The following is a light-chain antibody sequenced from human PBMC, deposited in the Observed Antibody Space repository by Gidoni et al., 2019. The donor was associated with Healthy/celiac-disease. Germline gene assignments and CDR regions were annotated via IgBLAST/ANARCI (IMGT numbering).Light chain of an antibody. CDR2: YDD. Sequence: QSVRTQPPSVSEAPRQRVTISCSGSSSNIGNNAVHWYQQLPGKAPKLLIYYDDLLPSGVSDRFSGSKSGTSASLAISGLQSEDEADYYCAAWDDSLNGPVFGGGTKLTVL. CDR1: SSNIGNNA. V-gene: IGLV1-36*01. J-gene: IGLJ2*01. CDR3: AAWDDSLNGPV.